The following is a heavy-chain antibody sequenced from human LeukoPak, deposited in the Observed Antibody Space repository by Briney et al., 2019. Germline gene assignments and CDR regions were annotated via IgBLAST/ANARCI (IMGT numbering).Heavy chain of an antibody. Sequence: GGSLRLSCAASGFAFNTYAMSWVRQAPGKGLEWVSVNSGSGDSIFYADSVKGRFTISRDNSRSTLYLQMNSLRVEDTAVYYCTKLGLLAYCGGDCRGMDVWGQGTTVTVSS. CDR3: TKLGLLAYCGGDCRGMDV. J-gene: IGHJ6*02. CDR2: NSGSGDSI. CDR1: GFAFNTYA. V-gene: IGHV3-23*01. D-gene: IGHD2-21*02.